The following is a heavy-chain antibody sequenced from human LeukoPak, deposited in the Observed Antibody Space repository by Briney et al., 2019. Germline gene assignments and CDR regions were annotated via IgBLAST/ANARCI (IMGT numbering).Heavy chain of an antibody. J-gene: IGHJ4*02. V-gene: IGHV3-7*01. CDR2: INQDGSEK. Sequence: GGSLRLSCAASGFTFSSHWMNWVRQAPGKGLEWVANINQDGSEKYYVDSVRGRFTTSRDNAKNSLYLQMNSLRAEDTAVYYCAEVNTDWGQGTLVTVSS. CDR1: GFTFSSHW. D-gene: IGHD3-22*01. CDR3: AEVNTD.